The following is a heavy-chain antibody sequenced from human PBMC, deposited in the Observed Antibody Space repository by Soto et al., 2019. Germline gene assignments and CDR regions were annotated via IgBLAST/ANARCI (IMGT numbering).Heavy chain of an antibody. J-gene: IGHJ4*02. CDR2: IYYTGST. CDR3: ARGSGSGYYFAFDY. V-gene: IGHV4-59*01. Sequence: PSETLSLTCTVSCGSIINYYWSWIRQPPGKGPEWIGYIYYTGSTSYNPSLKSRVTISVDTSKNQFSLKLSSVTAADTAVYYCARGSGSGYYFAFDYWGQGTPVTVSS. D-gene: IGHD3-22*01. CDR1: CGSIINYY.